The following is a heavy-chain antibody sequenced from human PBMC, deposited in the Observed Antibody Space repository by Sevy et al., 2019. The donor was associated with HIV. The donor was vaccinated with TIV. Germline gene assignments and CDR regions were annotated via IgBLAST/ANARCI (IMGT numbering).Heavy chain of an antibody. CDR3: AKGLRYKFYGEGNYYYYGMDV. Sequence: GGSLRLSCAASGYIFSSYTMTWVRQAPGKGLEWVSGITGSGGNTYYAYSVKGRFTISRDNSKSTLYLQMNNLRAEDTAVYYCAKGLRYKFYGEGNYYYYGMDVWGQGTTVTVSS. CDR2: ITGSGGNT. V-gene: IGHV3-23*01. D-gene: IGHD3-16*02. J-gene: IGHJ6*02. CDR1: GYIFSSYT.